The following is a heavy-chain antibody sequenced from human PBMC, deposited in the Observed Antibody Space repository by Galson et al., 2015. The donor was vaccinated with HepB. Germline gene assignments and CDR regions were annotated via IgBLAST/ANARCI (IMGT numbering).Heavy chain of an antibody. V-gene: IGHV3-30*02. J-gene: IGHJ4*02. Sequence: SLRLSCAASGFTFSSYGMHWVRQAPGKGLEWVAFIRYDGSNKYYADSVKGRFTISRDNSKNTLHLQMNSLKTEDTAVYYCTTDSHWGSYYFDYWGQGTLVTVSS. CDR1: GFTFSSYG. D-gene: IGHD7-27*01. CDR3: TTDSHWGSYYFDY. CDR2: IRYDGSNK.